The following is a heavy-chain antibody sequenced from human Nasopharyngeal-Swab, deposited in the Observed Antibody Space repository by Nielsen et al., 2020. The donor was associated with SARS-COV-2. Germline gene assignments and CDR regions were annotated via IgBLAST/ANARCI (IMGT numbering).Heavy chain of an antibody. Sequence: GESLKISCAAYGFTFSSYAMSWVRQAPGKGLGWVSAISGSGGSTYYADSVKGRFTISRDNSKNTLYLQMNSLRAEDTAVYYCAKDRRIKYDFWSGSRSDSFDIWGQGTMGTVSS. CDR1: GFTFSSYA. J-gene: IGHJ3*02. V-gene: IGHV3-23*01. CDR3: AKDRRIKYDFWSGSRSDSFDI. D-gene: IGHD3-3*01. CDR2: ISGSGGST.